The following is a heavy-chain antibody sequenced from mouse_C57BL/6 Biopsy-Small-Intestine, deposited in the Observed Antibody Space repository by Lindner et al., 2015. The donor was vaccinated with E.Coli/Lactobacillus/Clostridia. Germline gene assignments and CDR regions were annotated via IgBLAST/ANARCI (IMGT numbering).Heavy chain of an antibody. V-gene: IGHV5-17*01. D-gene: IGHD1-1*01. CDR3: ARRGITTVVSHWYSDF. Sequence: VQLQESGGDLVKPGGSLKLSCAASGFTFSDFGMHWVRQAPEKGLEWIACISSGSSFIYYADTVKGRFTISRDNAKNTLFLQMTSLRSEDTANYFCARRGITTVVSHWYSDFWGTGTTVTVSS. J-gene: IGHJ1*03. CDR2: ISSGSSFI. CDR1: GFTFSDFG.